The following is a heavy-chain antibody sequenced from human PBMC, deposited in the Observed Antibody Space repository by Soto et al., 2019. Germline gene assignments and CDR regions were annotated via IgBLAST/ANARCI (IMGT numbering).Heavy chain of an antibody. CDR3: VRFGTYYDTSGYLY. Sequence: LRLSCTASGFSFSSHWMHWVRQAPGKGLIWVSRINTDGSTTNYAGSVKGRFTISRDNAKNTLYLQMNSLRADDTAVYYCVRFGTYYDTSGYLYWGQGALVTVSS. V-gene: IGHV3-74*01. D-gene: IGHD3-22*01. J-gene: IGHJ4*02. CDR2: INTDGSTT. CDR1: GFSFSSHW.